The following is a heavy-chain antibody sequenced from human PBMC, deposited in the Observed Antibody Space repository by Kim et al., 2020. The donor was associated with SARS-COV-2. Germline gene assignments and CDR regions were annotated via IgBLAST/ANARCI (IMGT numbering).Heavy chain of an antibody. CDR2: IHYTGTT. CDR1: GGSFSDYY. V-gene: IGHV4-34*01. CDR3: SRTEVTPVTTAVY. J-gene: IGHJ4*02. Sequence: SETLSLTCAVSGGSFSDYYWNWIRQAPGEGLEWIAEIHYTGTTNYNPSLKSRVSVSVEATKTQFSLKLNYMTAADTAVYYCSRTEVTPVTTAVYWGQGTL. D-gene: IGHD4-17*01.